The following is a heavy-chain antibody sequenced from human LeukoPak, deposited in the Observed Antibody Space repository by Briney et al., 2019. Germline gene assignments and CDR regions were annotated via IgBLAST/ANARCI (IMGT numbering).Heavy chain of an antibody. CDR2: ISAYNGNT. J-gene: IGHJ5*02. V-gene: IGHV1-18*01. CDR3: ARGLPLGRRKHCSSTSCYQWFDP. CDR1: GYNSTNYD. D-gene: IGHD2-2*01. Sequence: GASVKVSCKASGYNSTNYDINWLRQATGQGLEWMGWISAYNGNTNYAQKLQGRVTMTTDTSTSTAYMELRSLRSDDTAVYYCARGLPLGRRKHCSSTSCYQWFDPWGQGTLVTVSS.